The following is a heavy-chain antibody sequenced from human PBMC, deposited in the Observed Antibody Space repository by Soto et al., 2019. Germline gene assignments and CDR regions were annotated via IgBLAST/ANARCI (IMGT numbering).Heavy chain of an antibody. V-gene: IGHV3-21*01. Sequence: GGSLRLSCAASGFNFNTYSMNWVRQAPGKGLEWVSFISTSGGYKYYADSVRGRFAISRDNAKKSVYLEMNSLTADDTAVYYCAGERSALPGARDAMDVWGQGTTVTVSS. CDR3: AGERSALPGARDAMDV. CDR1: GFNFNTYS. J-gene: IGHJ6*02. CDR2: ISTSGGYK. D-gene: IGHD1-26*01.